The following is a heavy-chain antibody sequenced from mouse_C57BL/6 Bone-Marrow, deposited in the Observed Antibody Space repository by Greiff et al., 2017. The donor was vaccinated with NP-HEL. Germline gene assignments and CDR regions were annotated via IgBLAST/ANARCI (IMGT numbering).Heavy chain of an antibody. D-gene: IGHD1-1*01. CDR1: RFTFSDYG. Sequence: EVKLMESGGGLVKPGGSLKLSCAASRFTFSDYGMHWVRQAPEKGLEWVAYISSGSSTIYYADTVKGRFTISRDNAKNTLFLQMTSLRSEDTAMYYCARATTVVPAIDYWGQGTSVTVSS. J-gene: IGHJ4*01. CDR2: ISSGSSTI. V-gene: IGHV5-17*01. CDR3: ARATTVVPAIDY.